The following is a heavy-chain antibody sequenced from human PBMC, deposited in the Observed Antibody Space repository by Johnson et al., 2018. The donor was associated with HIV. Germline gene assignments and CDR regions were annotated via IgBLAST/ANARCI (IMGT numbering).Heavy chain of an antibody. D-gene: IGHD1-1*01. CDR3: ARESPGYAFDI. CDR2: ISYDGSNK. V-gene: IGHV3-30*03. J-gene: IGHJ3*02. Sequence: QVLLVESGGGVVQPGRSLRLSCAASGFTFSSYDMHWVRQAPGKGLEWVAVISYDGSNKYYADSVKGRFTISRENAKNSLYLQMNSLRAGDTAVYYCARESPGYAFDIWGQGTMVTVSS. CDR1: GFTFSSYD.